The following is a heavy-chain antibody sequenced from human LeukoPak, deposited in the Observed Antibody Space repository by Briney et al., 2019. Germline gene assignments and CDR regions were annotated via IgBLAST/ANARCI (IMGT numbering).Heavy chain of an antibody. D-gene: IGHD2-2*01. CDR2: IYHSGSA. CDR1: GYSISSGYQ. CDR3: ARDPRWLTPDCTSTSCYENYFDP. J-gene: IGHJ5*02. V-gene: IGHV4-38-2*02. Sequence: SETLSLTCGVSGYSISSGYQWAWIRQSPGKGLEWIGSIYHSGSAHYNPSLKSRVTISVGTSKNQFSLNMYSVTAADTAVYYCARDPRWLTPDCTSTSCYENYFDPWGQGTLVTVSS.